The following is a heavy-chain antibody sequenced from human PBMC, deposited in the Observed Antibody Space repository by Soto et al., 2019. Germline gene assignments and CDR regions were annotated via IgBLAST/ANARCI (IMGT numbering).Heavy chain of an antibody. Sequence: SETLSLTCTVSGGSLSTTSYYWGWIRQPPGKGLEWIGSVYYSGSTYYNPSLKSRVTISVDTSKNQFSLKLSSVTAADTAVYYCAREIMPLTNDWYFDLWGRGTLVTVSS. CDR3: AREIMPLTNDWYFDL. V-gene: IGHV4-39*02. CDR2: VYYSGST. CDR1: GGSLSTTSYY. D-gene: IGHD2-8*01. J-gene: IGHJ2*01.